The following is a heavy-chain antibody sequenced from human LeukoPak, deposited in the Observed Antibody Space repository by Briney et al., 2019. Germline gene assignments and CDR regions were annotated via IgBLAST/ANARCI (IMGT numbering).Heavy chain of an antibody. Sequence: GGSLRLSCAASGFMFSSYWMSWVRQAPGKGLEWVANIKEDGSEKSYVDSVKGRFTISRDNAKNSLYLQMNTLRAEDTAVYYCARAQTYGDSRLLLDYWGQGTLVTVSS. V-gene: IGHV3-7*01. CDR3: ARAQTYGDSRLLLDY. CDR2: IKEDGSEK. J-gene: IGHJ4*02. D-gene: IGHD2-21*02. CDR1: GFMFSSYW.